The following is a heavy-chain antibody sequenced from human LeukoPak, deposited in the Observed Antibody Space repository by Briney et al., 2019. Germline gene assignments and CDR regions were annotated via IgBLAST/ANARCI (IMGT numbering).Heavy chain of an antibody. Sequence: GGSLRLSCAASGFTFSNYWMHWDRQAPGEALMWVSRIKSDGSSTTYADSVKGRFTISRDNAKNTLYLQMNSLRAEDTAVYYCSRDSLSSCGGDCCSGLDVWGQGTTVTVSS. J-gene: IGHJ6*02. CDR1: GFTFSNYW. CDR3: SRDSLSSCGGDCCSGLDV. CDR2: IKSDGSST. D-gene: IGHD2-21*02. V-gene: IGHV3-74*01.